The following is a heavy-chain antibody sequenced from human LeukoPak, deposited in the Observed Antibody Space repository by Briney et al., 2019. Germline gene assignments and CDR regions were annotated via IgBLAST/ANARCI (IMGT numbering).Heavy chain of an antibody. V-gene: IGHV4-39*07. D-gene: IGHD3-16*02. CDR3: ARDYLGYYYGMDV. CDR1: GGSISSSSYY. CDR2: VYYSGST. Sequence: SETLSLTCTVSGGSISSSSYYWGWIRQPPGKGLEWIGSVYYSGSTYYNPSLKSRVTISVDTSKNQFSLKLSSVTAADTAVYYCARDYLGYYYGMDVWGQGTTVTVSS. J-gene: IGHJ6*02.